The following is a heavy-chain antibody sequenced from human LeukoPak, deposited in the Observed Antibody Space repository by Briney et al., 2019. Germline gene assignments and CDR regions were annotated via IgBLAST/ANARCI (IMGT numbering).Heavy chain of an antibody. V-gene: IGHV1-18*04. J-gene: IGHJ4*02. D-gene: IGHD3-9*01. Sequence: ASVKVSCKASGYTFTSYGISWVRQAPGHGLEWMGWISAYNGNTSYAQKLQGRVTMTTDTSTSTAYMELRSLRSDDTAVYYCARGAKYYDILTGYRGNLALDYWGQGTLVTVSS. CDR3: ARGAKYYDILTGYRGNLALDY. CDR2: ISAYNGNT. CDR1: GYTFTSYG.